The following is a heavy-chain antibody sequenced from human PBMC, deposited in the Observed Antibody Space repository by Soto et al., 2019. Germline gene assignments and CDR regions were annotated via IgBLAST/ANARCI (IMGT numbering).Heavy chain of an antibody. Sequence: ASLKGSFKASGYTFSTHAMHWVRQAPGQSLEWMGWINGGTGQTKHSHRFQDRVTITRNTSASTAYMELSSLRSEDTAVYYCARGKGMEENYYYYGLDIWGQGTTVTVSS. D-gene: IGHD1-1*01. CDR2: INGGTGQT. CDR3: ARGKGMEENYYYYGLDI. CDR1: GYTFSTHA. V-gene: IGHV1-3*01. J-gene: IGHJ6*02.